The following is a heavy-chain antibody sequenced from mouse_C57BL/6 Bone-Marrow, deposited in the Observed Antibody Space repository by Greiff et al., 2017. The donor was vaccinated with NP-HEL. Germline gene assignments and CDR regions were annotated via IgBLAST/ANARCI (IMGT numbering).Heavy chain of an antibody. Sequence: VKLVESGPGLVQPSQSLSITCTVSGFSLTSYGVHWVRQSPGKGLEWLGVIWRGGSTDYNAAFMSRLSITKDNSKSQVFFKMNSLQADDTAIYYCAKRGVTTSNYYAMDYWGQGTSVTVSS. V-gene: IGHV2-5*01. CDR3: AKRGVTTSNYYAMDY. CDR2: IWRGGST. J-gene: IGHJ4*01. CDR1: GFSLTSYG. D-gene: IGHD2-5*01.